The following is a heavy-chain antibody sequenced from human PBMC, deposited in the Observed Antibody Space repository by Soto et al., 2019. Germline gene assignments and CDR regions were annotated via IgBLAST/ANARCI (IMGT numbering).Heavy chain of an antibody. CDR1: GFTFFAYW. J-gene: IGHJ5*01. CDR3: AKEGDYGDYAGENWFDS. D-gene: IGHD4-17*01. CDR2: INSDGSHT. Sequence: EVQLVESGGGLVQPGGSLGLSCAASGFTFFAYWIHWVRQVPGKGLVWVSRINSDGSHTSYADSVRGRFTISRDNSKNTVYLQMNSLTAEDTAVYHCAKEGDYGDYAGENWFDSWGQGSLVTVSS. V-gene: IGHV3-74*01.